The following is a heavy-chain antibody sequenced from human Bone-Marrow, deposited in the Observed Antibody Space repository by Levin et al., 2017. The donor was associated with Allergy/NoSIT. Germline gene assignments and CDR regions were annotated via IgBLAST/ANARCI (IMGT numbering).Heavy chain of an antibody. CDR2: VSWNSGTI. CDR3: ARHKDYGGNVYYYYGMDV. V-gene: IGHV3-9*01. Sequence: SGGSLRLSCAASGFTFTDYAIHWIRQAPGRGLEWVSGVSWNSGTIGYADSVKGRFTISRDNAKHSLYLQMNSLRTEDTALYFCARHKDYGGNVYYYYGMDVWGQGTTVTVSS. D-gene: IGHD4-23*01. CDR1: GFTFTDYA. J-gene: IGHJ6*02.